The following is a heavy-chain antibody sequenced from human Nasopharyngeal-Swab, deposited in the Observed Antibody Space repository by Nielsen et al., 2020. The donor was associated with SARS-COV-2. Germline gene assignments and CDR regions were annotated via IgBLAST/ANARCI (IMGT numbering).Heavy chain of an antibody. D-gene: IGHD6-6*01. CDR3: ARIRYEGSSEDPYYYYYYMDV. V-gene: IGHV2-70*11. CDR1: GGSVSSGSYY. Sequence: TLSLTCTVSGGSVSSGSYYWSWIRQPPGKALEWLARIDWDDDKYYSTSLKTRLTISKDTSKNQVVLTMTNMDPVDTATYYCARIRYEGSSEDPYYYYYYMDVWGKGTTVTVSS. CDR2: IDWDDDK. J-gene: IGHJ6*03.